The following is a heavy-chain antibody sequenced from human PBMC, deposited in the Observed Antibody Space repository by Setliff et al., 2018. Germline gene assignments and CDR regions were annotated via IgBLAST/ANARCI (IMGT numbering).Heavy chain of an antibody. CDR2: TIPMFGSA. D-gene: IGHD5-18*01. Sequence: ASVKVSCKASGGTFRSYGISWVRQAPGQGLEWMGGTIPMFGSANYAQKFHGRVTIITDESTSTAYMELSSLTSDDTAVYYCAREGVDTRSSTDYRYYMDVWGKGTTVTVSS. CDR1: GGTFRSYG. J-gene: IGHJ6*03. CDR3: AREGVDTRSSTDYRYYMDV. V-gene: IGHV1-69*05.